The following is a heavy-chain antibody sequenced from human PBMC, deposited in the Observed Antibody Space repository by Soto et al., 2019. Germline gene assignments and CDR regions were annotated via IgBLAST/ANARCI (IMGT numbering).Heavy chain of an antibody. CDR3: ANGLQFVIYGMDV. CDR2: ISYDGSNK. Sequence: PVGSLRLSCAASGFTFSSYGMHWVRQAPGKGLEWVAVISYDGSNKYYADSVKGRFTISRDNSKNTLYLQMNSLRAEDTAVYYCANGLQFVIYGMDVWGQGTTVTVSS. J-gene: IGHJ6*02. CDR1: GFTFSSYG. V-gene: IGHV3-30*18. D-gene: IGHD4-4*01.